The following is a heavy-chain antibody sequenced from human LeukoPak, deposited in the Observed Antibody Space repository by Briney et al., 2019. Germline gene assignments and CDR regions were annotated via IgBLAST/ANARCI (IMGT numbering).Heavy chain of an antibody. CDR1: GFTVSSNY. CDR3: AKDQMGLRFLEWSSFDY. Sequence: GGSLRLSCAASGFTVSSNYMSWVRQAPGKGLEWVSAISGSGGSTYYADSVKGRFTISRDNSKNTLYLQMNSLRAEDTAVYYCAKDQMGLRFLEWSSFDYWGQGTLVTVSS. D-gene: IGHD3-3*01. CDR2: ISGSGGST. J-gene: IGHJ4*02. V-gene: IGHV3-23*01.